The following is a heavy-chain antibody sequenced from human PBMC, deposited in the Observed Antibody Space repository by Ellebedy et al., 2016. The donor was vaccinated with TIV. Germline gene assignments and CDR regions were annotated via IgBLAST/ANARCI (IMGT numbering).Heavy chain of an antibody. CDR1: GISFRDCW. D-gene: IGHD3-16*01. CDR2: IKQDGSEI. CDR3: AGDLHILNGFNL. J-gene: IGHJ3*01. V-gene: IGHV3-7*03. Sequence: GGSLRLXXAASGISFRDCWMSWVRQAPGRGLEWVAFIKQDGSEIQYVDTVKGRFSISRDNAKNSLSLEMNSLRVEDTALYYCAGDLHILNGFNLWGQGTMVTVSS.